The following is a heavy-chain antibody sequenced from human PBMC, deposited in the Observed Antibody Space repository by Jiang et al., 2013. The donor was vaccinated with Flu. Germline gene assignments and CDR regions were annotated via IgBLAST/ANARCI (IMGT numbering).Heavy chain of an antibody. V-gene: IGHV1-46*01. Sequence: EVKKPGASVKVSCKASGYTFTSYYMHWVRQAPGQGLEWMGIINPSGGSTSYAQKFQGRVTMTRDTSTSTVYMELSSLRSEDTAVYYCARDCTRAMVPYYYYMDVWGKGTTVTVSS. D-gene: IGHD3-10*01. CDR1: GYTFTSYY. CDR3: ARDCTRAMVPYYYYMDV. CDR2: INPSGGST. J-gene: IGHJ6*03.